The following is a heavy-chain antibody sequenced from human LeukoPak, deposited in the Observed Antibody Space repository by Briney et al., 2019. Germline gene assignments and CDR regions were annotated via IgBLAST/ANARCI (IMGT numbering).Heavy chain of an antibody. Sequence: ASVKVSCKAFGYTFSSYGIGWVRQAPRQGLEWMGWITAGNGNTNYAQKVQGRVTMTTDTSTSTAYMELRSLRSDDTAVYFCARDLARGYSYGYNAFDIWGQGTMVTVSS. CDR1: GYTFSSYG. J-gene: IGHJ3*02. V-gene: IGHV1-18*01. D-gene: IGHD5-18*01. CDR3: ARDLARGYSYGYNAFDI. CDR2: ITAGNGNT.